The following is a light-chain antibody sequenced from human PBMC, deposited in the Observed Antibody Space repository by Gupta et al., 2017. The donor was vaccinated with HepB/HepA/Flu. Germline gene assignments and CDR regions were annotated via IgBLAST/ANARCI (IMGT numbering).Light chain of an antibody. J-gene: IGKJ1*01. CDR3: QQYGSSPWT. Sequence: EIVFTQSPGTLSLSPGERATLSCRASQSVSSSYLAWYQQRPGQAPRLLIYGASSRATGSSDRFSGSGSGTDFTLTISRLEPEDFAVYYCQQYGSSPWTFGQGTKVESK. V-gene: IGKV3-20*01. CDR1: QSVSSSY. CDR2: GAS.